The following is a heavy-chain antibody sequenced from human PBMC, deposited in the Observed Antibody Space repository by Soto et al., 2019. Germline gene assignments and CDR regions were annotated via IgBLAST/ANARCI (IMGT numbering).Heavy chain of an antibody. CDR1: EFTSSNPW. J-gene: IGHJ4*02. CDR2: IKSKTDGGTT. D-gene: IGHD4-17*01. CDR3: TTEPYGDYVEFPFDY. V-gene: IGHV3-15*01. Sequence: LRLSWAASEFTSSNPWLICVRQAPGKGLEWVGRIKSKTDGGTTDYAAPVKGRFTISRDDSKNTLYLQMNSLKTEDTAVYYCTTEPYGDYVEFPFDYWGQGTLVTVS.